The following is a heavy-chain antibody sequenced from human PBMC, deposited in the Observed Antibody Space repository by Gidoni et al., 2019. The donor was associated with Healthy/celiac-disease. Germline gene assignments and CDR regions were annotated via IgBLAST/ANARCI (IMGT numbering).Heavy chain of an antibody. Sequence: QVQLVESGGGVVQPGRSLRLSCAASGFTFSRYGMHWVRQAPGKGLEWVAVISYDGSNKYYADSVKGRFTISRDNSKNTLYLQMNSLRAEDTAVYYCASSDQYYFDYWGQGTLVTVSS. CDR3: ASSDQYYFDY. CDR2: ISYDGSNK. CDR1: GFTFSRYG. D-gene: IGHD1-26*01. J-gene: IGHJ4*02. V-gene: IGHV3-30*03.